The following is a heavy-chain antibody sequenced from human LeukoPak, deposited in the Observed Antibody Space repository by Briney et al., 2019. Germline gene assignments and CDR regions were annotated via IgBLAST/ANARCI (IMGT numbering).Heavy chain of an antibody. CDR1: GGSISSGSYY. CDR3: ARTVAEWELLTPWDY. Sequence: SETLSLTCTVSGGSISSGSYYWGWIRQPPGKGLEWIGSIYYSGSTYYNPSLKSRVTISVDTSKNQFSLKLSSVTAADTAVYYCARTVAEWELLTPWDYWGQGTLVTVSS. V-gene: IGHV4-39*01. D-gene: IGHD1-26*01. CDR2: IYYSGST. J-gene: IGHJ4*02.